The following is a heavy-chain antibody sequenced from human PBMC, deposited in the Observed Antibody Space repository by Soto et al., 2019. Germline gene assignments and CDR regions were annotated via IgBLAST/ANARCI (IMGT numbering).Heavy chain of an antibody. Sequence: GGSMRLSCAASGVSFCDYDMGGIRKDPGKGLEWVSYISSSGSTIYYADPVKGRFTISRDNAKNSLYLQMNSLRAEDTAVYYCARAVAGTSEEVDYWGQGTLVTVSS. CDR1: GVSFCDYD. CDR2: ISSSGSTI. CDR3: ARAVAGTSEEVDY. D-gene: IGHD6-19*01. J-gene: IGHJ4*02. V-gene: IGHV3-11*01.